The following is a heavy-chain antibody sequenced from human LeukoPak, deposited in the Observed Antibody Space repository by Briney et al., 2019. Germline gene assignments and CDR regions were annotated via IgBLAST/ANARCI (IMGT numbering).Heavy chain of an antibody. Sequence: ASVKVSCKASGHTFTGYYMHWVRQAPGQGLEWMGWINPNSGGTNYAQKFQGRVTMTRDTSISTAYMELSRLRSDDTAVYYCARDPPGAAAGNDYWGQGTLVTVSS. V-gene: IGHV1-2*02. CDR2: INPNSGGT. CDR3: ARDPPGAAAGNDY. CDR1: GHTFTGYY. J-gene: IGHJ4*02. D-gene: IGHD6-13*01.